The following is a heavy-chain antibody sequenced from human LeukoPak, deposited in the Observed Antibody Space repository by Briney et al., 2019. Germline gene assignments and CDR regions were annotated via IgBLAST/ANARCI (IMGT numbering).Heavy chain of an antibody. V-gene: IGHV3-23*01. CDR2: ISGSGGST. D-gene: IGHD5-18*01. Sequence: GGSLRLSCAASGFTFSSYAMTWVRQAPGKGLEWVSAISGSGGSTYYADSVKGRFTISRDNSKNTLYLQMNSLRGEDTAVYYCAKDREYSYGLGAFESWGQGTMVTVSS. CDR1: GFTFSSYA. CDR3: AKDREYSYGLGAFES. J-gene: IGHJ3*02.